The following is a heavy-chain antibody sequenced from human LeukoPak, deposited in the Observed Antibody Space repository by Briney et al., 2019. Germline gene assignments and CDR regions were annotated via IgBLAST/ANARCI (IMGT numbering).Heavy chain of an antibody. D-gene: IGHD3-10*01. J-gene: IGHJ4*02. CDR2: IKRGGSEK. Sequence: GGSLRLSCAVSGFDFSQHWMTWVRQAPGKGLEWVADIKRGGSEKNYVDSVKGRFTISRDDTKNSLYPQMTSLRAEDTAIYYCARGTSHGSRCDFLDSWGPGNLVSVSS. V-gene: IGHV3-7*01. CDR3: ARGTSHGSRCDFLDS. CDR1: GFDFSQHW.